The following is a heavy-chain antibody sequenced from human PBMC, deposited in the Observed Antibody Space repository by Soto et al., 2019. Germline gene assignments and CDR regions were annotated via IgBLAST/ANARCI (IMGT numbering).Heavy chain of an antibody. V-gene: IGHV4-59*01. CDR2: IYYTGNT. CDR3: ARSGNNWFDP. Sequence: AETLSLTYSVSSDSINSYYWNWIRQPPGKGLEWIGYIYYTGNTNYNPSLKSRVIISLDMSKNQFSLSLSSVTAADTAVYYCARSGNNWFDPWGQGTLVTVSS. J-gene: IGHJ5*02. CDR1: SDSINSYY.